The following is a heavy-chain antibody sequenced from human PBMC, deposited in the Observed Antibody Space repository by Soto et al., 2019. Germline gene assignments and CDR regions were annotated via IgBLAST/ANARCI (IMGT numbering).Heavy chain of an antibody. J-gene: IGHJ6*02. CDR3: ARRYCASDNCPLFYYFVDL. CDR1: GGTFNKFA. CDR2: IIPVFRSA. Sequence: SVKVSCKASGGTFNKFAFSWVRQAPGQGFEWMGGIIPVFRSANYAQRFQGRITITADEYTSTVYLYLNDLRSDDTAVYYCARRYCASDNCPLFYYFVDLWGLGTTVTVSS. D-gene: IGHD2-21*02. V-gene: IGHV1-69*13.